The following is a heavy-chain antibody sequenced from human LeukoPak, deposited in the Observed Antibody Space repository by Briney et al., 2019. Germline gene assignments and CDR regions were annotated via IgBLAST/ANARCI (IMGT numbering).Heavy chain of an antibody. D-gene: IGHD6-13*01. CDR2: ISYDGTIK. CDR3: ARASIAAAGFDY. J-gene: IGHJ4*02. V-gene: IGHV3-30*03. CDR1: GFTFSTYG. Sequence: PGGSLRLSCAASGFTFSTYGMHWVRQAPGKGLEWVAVISYDGTIKYYADSVKGRFTISRDNAKNSLYLQMNSLRAEDTAVYYCARASIAAAGFDYWGQGTLVTVSS.